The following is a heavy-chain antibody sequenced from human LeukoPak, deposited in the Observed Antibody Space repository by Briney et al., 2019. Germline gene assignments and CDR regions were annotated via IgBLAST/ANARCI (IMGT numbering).Heavy chain of an antibody. Sequence: SETLSLTCTVSGGSISSSSYYWGWIRQPPGKGLERIGSIYYSGSTYYNPSLKSRVTISVDTSKNQFSLKLSSVTAADTAVYYCARGLYYDSALHYWGQGTLVTVSS. CDR3: ARGLYYDSALHY. V-gene: IGHV4-39*07. CDR2: IYYSGST. CDR1: GGSISSSSYY. D-gene: IGHD3-22*01. J-gene: IGHJ4*02.